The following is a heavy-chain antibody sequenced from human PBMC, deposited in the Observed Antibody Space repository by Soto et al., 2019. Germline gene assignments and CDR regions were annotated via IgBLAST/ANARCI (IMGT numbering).Heavy chain of an antibody. V-gene: IGHV1-2*02. CDR1: GYPFPGYY. CDR3: AINTGYCSGCSCYPVVWFEP. Sequence: ASVKVSCKASGYPFPGYYIHWVRQAPGQGRAWIGWINPKTGGTNCPQNFEGRVTMTRDTSISTAYRELSMLRSDDRAVYYCAINTGYCSGCSCYPVVWFEPWRQGTLVTVSS. CDR2: INPKTGGT. D-gene: IGHD2-15*01. J-gene: IGHJ5*02.